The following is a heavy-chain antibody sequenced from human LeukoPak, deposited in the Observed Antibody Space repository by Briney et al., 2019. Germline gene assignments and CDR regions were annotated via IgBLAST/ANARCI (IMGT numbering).Heavy chain of an antibody. D-gene: IGHD3-9*01. Sequence: PGGSLRLSCAASGFTFSSYSMNWVRQAPGKGLEWVSSISSSSSYIYYADSVKGRFTISRDNSKNTLYLQMNSLRAEDTAVYYCASVKTGTHFDYWGQGTLVTVSS. CDR3: ASVKTGTHFDY. CDR1: GFTFSSYS. V-gene: IGHV3-21*01. CDR2: ISSSSSYI. J-gene: IGHJ4*02.